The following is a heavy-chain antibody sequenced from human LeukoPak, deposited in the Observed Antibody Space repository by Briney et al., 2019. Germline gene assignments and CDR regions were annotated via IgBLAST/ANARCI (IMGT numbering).Heavy chain of an antibody. CDR3: ARVKVVVVPAAYPDWFDP. D-gene: IGHD2-2*01. Sequence: SETLSLTCTVSGGSISSGGYYWSWIRQHPGKGLEWIGYIYYSGSTYYNPSLKSRVTTSVDTSKNQFSLKLSSVTAADTAVYYCARVKVVVVPAAYPDWFDPWGQGTLVTVSS. CDR1: GGSISSGGYY. CDR2: IYYSGST. J-gene: IGHJ5*02. V-gene: IGHV4-31*03.